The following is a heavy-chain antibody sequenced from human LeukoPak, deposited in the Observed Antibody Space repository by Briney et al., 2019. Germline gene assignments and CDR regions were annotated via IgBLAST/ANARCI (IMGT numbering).Heavy chain of an antibody. D-gene: IGHD6-13*01. V-gene: IGHV4-59*12. J-gene: IGHJ3*02. CDR2: IYYSGST. CDR1: GGSISSYY. Sequence: SETLSLTCTVSGGSISSYYWSWIRQPPGKGLEWIGYIYYSGSTNYNPSLKSRVTISVDTSKNQFSLKLSSVTAADTAVYYCARYKYGYSSSWPDAFDIWGQGTMVTVSS. CDR3: ARYKYGYSSSWPDAFDI.